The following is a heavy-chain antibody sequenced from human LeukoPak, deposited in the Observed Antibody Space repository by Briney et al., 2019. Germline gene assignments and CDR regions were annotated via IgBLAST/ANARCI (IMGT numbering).Heavy chain of an antibody. Sequence: ASVKVSCKASGGTFSSYAISWVRQAPGQGLEWMGRIIPIFGTANYAQKFQGRVTITTDESTSTAYMELSSLRSEDTAVYYCARGVQWLVEGNAFDIWGQGTMVTVSS. CDR3: ARGVQWLVEGNAFDI. J-gene: IGHJ3*02. CDR1: GGTFSSYA. V-gene: IGHV1-69*05. D-gene: IGHD6-19*01. CDR2: IIPIFGTA.